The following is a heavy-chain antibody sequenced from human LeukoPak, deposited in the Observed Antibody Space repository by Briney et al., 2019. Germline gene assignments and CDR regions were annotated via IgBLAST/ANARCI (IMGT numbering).Heavy chain of an antibody. Sequence: GGSLRLSCATSGFTFSNAWVNWVRQAPGKGLEWVGRIRSNSDGGTIDYAAPVKGRFTLSRDDSKTTLYLQMNSLQTEDTAVYYCATDFYDSTWGQGTLVTVSS. CDR2: IRSNSDGGTI. D-gene: IGHD3-22*01. J-gene: IGHJ5*02. V-gene: IGHV3-15*07. CDR3: ATDFYDST. CDR1: GFTFSNAW.